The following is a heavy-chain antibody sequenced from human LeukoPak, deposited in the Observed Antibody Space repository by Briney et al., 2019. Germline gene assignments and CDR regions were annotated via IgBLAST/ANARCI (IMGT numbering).Heavy chain of an antibody. CDR2: ISWDGNIQ. CDR1: GFTFRSHA. J-gene: IGHJ4*02. CDR3: ATDYSGWYVFDY. Sequence: PGWSLRLSCAASGFTFRSHAIHWVRQAPGKGLEWVAFISWDGNIQYYAESVKGRFTLSRDNSKNTVYLQMNSLRFEDTAVYHCATDYSGWYVFDYWGQGTLVAVSP. V-gene: IGHV3-30-3*01. D-gene: IGHD6-19*01.